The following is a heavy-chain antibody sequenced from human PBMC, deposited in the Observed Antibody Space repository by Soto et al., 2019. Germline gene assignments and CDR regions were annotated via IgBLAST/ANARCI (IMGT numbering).Heavy chain of an antibody. V-gene: IGHV4-4*02. Sequence: QVQLQESGPGLVEPSGTLSLTCGVSGGTIRSPDWWTWVRQPPGKGLEWIGEIFQSGSTNYTPSLESRVTRSVDKSKHQFSLTLTSVTAADTAVYFCARGRGRYSSGWSGFDPWGQGILVTVSS. D-gene: IGHD6-19*01. J-gene: IGHJ5*02. CDR1: GGTIRSPDW. CDR3: ARGRGRYSSGWSGFDP. CDR2: IFQSGST.